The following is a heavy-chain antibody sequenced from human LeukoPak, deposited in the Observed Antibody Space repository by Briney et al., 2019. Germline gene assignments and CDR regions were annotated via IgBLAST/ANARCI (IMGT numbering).Heavy chain of an antibody. J-gene: IGHJ6*03. CDR1: GGTFSSYA. D-gene: IGHD5-18*01. V-gene: IGHV1-69*06. Sequence: SAVKVSCKASGGTFSSYAISWVRQAPGQGLEWMGGIIPIFGTANYAQKFQGRVPITADKSTSTAYMQLRSLRSEAARASACHRGSVDTGMVSEGGWGYYYYMDVWGKGTTVTVSS. CDR3: HRGSVDTGMVSEGGWGYYYYMDV. CDR2: IIPIFGTA.